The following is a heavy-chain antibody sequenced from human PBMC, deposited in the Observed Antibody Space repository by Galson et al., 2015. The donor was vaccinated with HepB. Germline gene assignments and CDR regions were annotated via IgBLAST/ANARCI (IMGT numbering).Heavy chain of an antibody. V-gene: IGHV3-74*01. CDR2: ISSDGSST. CDR1: GFTFSSYW. Sequence: SLRLSCAASGFTFSSYWMHWVRQAPGKGLVWVSRISSDGSSTSYADSVKGRFTISRDNAKNTLYLQMNSLRAEDTAVYYCARDSIGSGTDYWGQGTLVTVSS. D-gene: IGHD1-1*01. J-gene: IGHJ4*02. CDR3: ARDSIGSGTDY.